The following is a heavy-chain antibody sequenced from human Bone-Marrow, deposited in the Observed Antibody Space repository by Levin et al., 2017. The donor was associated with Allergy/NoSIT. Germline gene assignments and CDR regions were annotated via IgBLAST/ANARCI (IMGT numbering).Heavy chain of an antibody. D-gene: IGHD6-13*01. J-gene: IGHJ4*02. Sequence: GESLKISCAASGFTFSGCAMNWVRQAPGKGLEWVSTISGSGGSTYYADSVKGRFTIFRDDSKNTLYLQMNSLRAEDTAVYYCAKGTSNSWVHVYWGQGTLVTVSS. CDR2: ISGSGGST. CDR3: AKGTSNSWVHVY. CDR1: GFTFSGCA. V-gene: IGHV3-23*01.